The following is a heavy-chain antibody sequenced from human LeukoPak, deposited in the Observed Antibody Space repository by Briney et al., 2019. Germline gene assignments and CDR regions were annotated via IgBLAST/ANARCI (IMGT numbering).Heavy chain of an antibody. Sequence: SVKVSCKASGGTFSSYAISWVRQAPGQGLEWMGGIIPILGTANYAQKFQGRVTITADESTSTAYMELSSLRSEDTAVYYCARGDYCSSTSCYNWFDPWGQGTLVTVSS. CDR3: ARGDYCSSTSCYNWFDP. CDR2: IIPILGTA. D-gene: IGHD2-2*01. J-gene: IGHJ5*02. CDR1: GGTFSSYA. V-gene: IGHV1-69*01.